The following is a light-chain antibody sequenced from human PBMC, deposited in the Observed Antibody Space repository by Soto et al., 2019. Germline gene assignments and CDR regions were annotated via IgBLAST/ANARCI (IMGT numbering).Light chain of an antibody. CDR2: ENN. Sequence: QSVLTQPPSVSAAPGQKVTISCSGSSSNIGSNYVSWYQQLPGTAPKLLIYENNRRPSGIPDRFSGSKSGTSATLGITGLQTGDEADYYCGTWDSRLRAGAYVFGTGTKLTVL. CDR1: SSNIGSNY. V-gene: IGLV1-51*02. CDR3: GTWDSRLRAGAYV. J-gene: IGLJ1*01.